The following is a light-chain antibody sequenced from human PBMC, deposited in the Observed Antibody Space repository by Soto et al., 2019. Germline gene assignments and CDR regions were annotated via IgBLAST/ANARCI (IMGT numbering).Light chain of an antibody. CDR1: NSNIGSYY. Sequence: QSALTQPPSASGTPGQRVTISCSGRNSNIGSYYVYWYQQLPGTAPKLLIYRNNQRPSGVPDRFSGSKSGTSASLAISGLRSEDEADYYCAAWDDSLSGWVFGGGTKLTVL. CDR3: AAWDDSLSGWV. V-gene: IGLV1-47*01. J-gene: IGLJ3*02. CDR2: RNN.